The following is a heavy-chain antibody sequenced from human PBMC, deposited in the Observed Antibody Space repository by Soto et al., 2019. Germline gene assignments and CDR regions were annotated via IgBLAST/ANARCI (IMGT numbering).Heavy chain of an antibody. D-gene: IGHD6-13*01. CDR1: GYTFSGYF. CDR3: ARGYYGSSWRVFDY. V-gene: IGHV1-2*02. Sequence: QVQLVQSGADVKKPGASVKVSCKTSGYTFSGYFMHWLRQAPGQGLEWMGWMNPNSGGTDYAQNFQGRVSMTWDTSISTAYMELSRLRSDDTAICYCARGYYGSSWRVFDYWGQGTLVTVSS. CDR2: MNPNSGGT. J-gene: IGHJ4*02.